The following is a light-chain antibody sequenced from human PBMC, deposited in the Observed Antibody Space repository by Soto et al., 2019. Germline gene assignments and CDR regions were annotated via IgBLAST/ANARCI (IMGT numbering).Light chain of an antibody. J-gene: IGKJ4*01. Sequence: VLTQSPGTLSLSLGERATLSCSASQTVSSSYLAWYQQKPGQAPRLLIYGASTRATGIPDRFSGSGSGTDFTLTISRLEPEDFAVYYCQQYGSSRLTFGGGTKVDIK. CDR3: QQYGSSRLT. CDR2: GAS. CDR1: QTVSSSY. V-gene: IGKV3-20*01.